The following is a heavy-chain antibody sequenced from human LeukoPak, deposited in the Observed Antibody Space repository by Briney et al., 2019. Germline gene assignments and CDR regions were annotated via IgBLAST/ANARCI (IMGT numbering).Heavy chain of an antibody. J-gene: IGHJ4*02. CDR1: GFAFSYCA. CDR3: TKAPSTSANSYFDY. CDR2: VGGSGSTT. D-gene: IGHD6-6*01. V-gene: IGHV3-23*01. Sequence: GGSLRLSCAASGFAFSYCAMTWVRQAPGKGLEWVATVGGSGSTTYYADSVKGRFTISRDNSKNTIYLHVNNMRVDDTAVYYCTKAPSTSANSYFDYWGQGTLVTVSS.